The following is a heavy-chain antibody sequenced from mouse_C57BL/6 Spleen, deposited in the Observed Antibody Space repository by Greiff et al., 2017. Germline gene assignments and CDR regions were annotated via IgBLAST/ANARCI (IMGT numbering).Heavy chain of an antibody. CDR2: IHPSDSDT. J-gene: IGHJ1*03. V-gene: IGHV1-74*01. D-gene: IGHD1-1*01. CDR1: GYTFTSYW. Sequence: QVQLKQPGAELVKPGASVKVSCKASGYTFTSYWMHWVKQRPGQGLEWIGRIHPSDSDTNYNQKFKGKATLTVDKSSSTAYMQLSSLTSEDSAVYDCALGGIRGSTWYFEVWGTGTTLTVSS. CDR3: ALGGIRGSTWYFEV.